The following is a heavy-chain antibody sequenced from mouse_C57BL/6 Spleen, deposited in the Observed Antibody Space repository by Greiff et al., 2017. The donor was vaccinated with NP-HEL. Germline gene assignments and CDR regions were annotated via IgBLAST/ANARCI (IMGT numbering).Heavy chain of an antibody. D-gene: IGHD1-1*01. Sequence: VKLQESGAELVKPGASVKLSCKASGYTFTSYWMHWVKQRPGQGLEWIGMIHPNSGSTNYNEKFKSKATLTVDKSSSTAYMQLSSLTSEDSAVYYCARGGTTVVGYFDVWGTGTTVTVSS. CDR3: ARGGTTVVGYFDV. V-gene: IGHV1-64*01. CDR1: GYTFTSYW. CDR2: IHPNSGST. J-gene: IGHJ1*03.